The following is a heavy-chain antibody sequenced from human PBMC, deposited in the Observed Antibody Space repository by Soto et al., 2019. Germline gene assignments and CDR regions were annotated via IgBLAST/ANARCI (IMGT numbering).Heavy chain of an antibody. V-gene: IGHV1-18*01. CDR1: GYTFTSYG. D-gene: IGHD2-2*02. J-gene: IGHJ6*02. CDR3: ARDRVVVVPAAIARYYYYGMDV. CDR2: ISAYNGNT. Sequence: ASVKASCKASGYTFTSYGISWVRQAPGQGLEWMGWISAYNGNTNYAQKLQGRVTMTTDTSTSTAYMELRSLRSDDTAVYYCARDRVVVVPAAIARYYYYGMDVWGQGTTVTVSS.